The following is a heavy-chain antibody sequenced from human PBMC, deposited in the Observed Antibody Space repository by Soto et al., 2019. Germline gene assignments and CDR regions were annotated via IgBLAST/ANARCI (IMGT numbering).Heavy chain of an antibody. Sequence: QVQLQQWGAGLLKPSETLSLTCAVYGGSFSGYYWSWIRQPPGKGLEWIGEINHSGSTNYNPSRKSRVTISVDTSKNQFSLKLSSVTAADTAVYYCARPFFRGSSTSRMGWFDPWGQGTLVTVSS. CDR2: INHSGST. CDR3: ARPFFRGSSTSRMGWFDP. D-gene: IGHD2-2*01. CDR1: GGSFSGYY. J-gene: IGHJ5*02. V-gene: IGHV4-34*01.